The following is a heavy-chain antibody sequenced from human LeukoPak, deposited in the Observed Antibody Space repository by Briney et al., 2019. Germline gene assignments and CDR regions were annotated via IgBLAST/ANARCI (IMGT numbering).Heavy chain of an antibody. Sequence: GGSLRLSCAASGFTFSIFWKLWVRQAPGKGLEWVANIKQDGREKYSVDSVKGRFTISRDNAKSSLYLQMNSLRADDTAVYYCARDRALYDSRRGYYYTEDDYWGQGTLVTVSS. D-gene: IGHD3-22*01. J-gene: IGHJ4*02. V-gene: IGHV3-7*01. CDR2: IKQDGREK. CDR1: GFTFSIFW. CDR3: ARDRALYDSRRGYYYTEDDY.